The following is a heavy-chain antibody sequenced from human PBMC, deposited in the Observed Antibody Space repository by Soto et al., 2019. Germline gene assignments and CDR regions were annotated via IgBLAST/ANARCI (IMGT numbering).Heavy chain of an antibody. CDR3: AKIGVLRTNFIWFDL. J-gene: IGHJ5*02. D-gene: IGHD2-8*01. CDR1: GFAFQTYT. Sequence: GGSLRLSCAASGFAFQTYTMEWLRQPPGKGLDCVSSITISGNYIYYADSVKGRFTISRDNGRNSVYLQMNSLSSEDTAVYDCAKIGVLRTNFIWFDLWGHGTLVTVSS. V-gene: IGHV3-21*01. CDR2: ITISGNYI.